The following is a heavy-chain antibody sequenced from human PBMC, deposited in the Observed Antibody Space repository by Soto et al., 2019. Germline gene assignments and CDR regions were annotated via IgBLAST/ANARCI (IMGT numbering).Heavy chain of an antibody. Sequence: EVQLLESGGGLVQPGGSLRLSCAASGFTFSGYAMSWVRQAPGKGLEWVSGIGGSADSTYYADSVKGRFTISRDRSKNTLYLQMNSLRADDTAVYYCARDRDVHVVVTAILGYWGQGTLVTVSS. V-gene: IGHV3-23*01. CDR3: ARDRDVHVVVTAILGY. D-gene: IGHD2-21*02. CDR1: GFTFSGYA. CDR2: IGGSADST. J-gene: IGHJ4*02.